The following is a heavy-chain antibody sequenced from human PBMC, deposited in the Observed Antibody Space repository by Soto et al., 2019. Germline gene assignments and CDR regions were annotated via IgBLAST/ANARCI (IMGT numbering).Heavy chain of an antibody. D-gene: IGHD2-15*01. CDR2: IYSGGST. V-gene: IGHV3-66*01. J-gene: IGHJ6*02. CDR3: ARAIVGWRNDGMDV. CDR1: GFTVSSNY. Sequence: EVQLVESGGGLVQPGGSLRLSCAASGFTVSSNYMSWVRQAPGKGLEWVSVIYSGGSTYYADSVKGRFTISRDNSKNTLYLQMNSLRAEDTAVYYCARAIVGWRNDGMDVWGQGTTVTVSS.